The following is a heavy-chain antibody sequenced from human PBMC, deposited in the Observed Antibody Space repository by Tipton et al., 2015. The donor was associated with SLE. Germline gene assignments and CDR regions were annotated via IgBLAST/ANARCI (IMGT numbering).Heavy chain of an antibody. J-gene: IGHJ5*02. CDR2: IYHSGST. V-gene: IGHV4-59*08. CDR1: GDSFSSYF. Sequence: TLSLTCTVSGDSFSSYFWTWVRQPPGKGLEWIGPIYHSGSTYYNPSLKSRVTISVDTSKKQFSLKLTSVTAADTAEYYCARSRIEGATFGSGVKWVDPWGQGPLDTV. CDR3: ARSRIEGATFGSGVKWVDP. D-gene: IGHD1-26*01.